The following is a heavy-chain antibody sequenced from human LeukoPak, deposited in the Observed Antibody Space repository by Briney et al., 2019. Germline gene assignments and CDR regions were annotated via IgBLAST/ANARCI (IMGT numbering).Heavy chain of an antibody. J-gene: IGHJ4*02. D-gene: IGHD3-3*01. CDR1: GYTFTSYD. V-gene: IGHV1-69*13. CDR2: IIPIFGTA. CDR3: ARGGVPHYDFWSGYYFDY. Sequence: GASVKVSCKASGYTFTSYDINWVRQAPGQGLEWMGGIIPIFGTANYAQKFQGRVTITADESTSTAYMELSSLRSEDTAVYYCARGGVPHYDFWSGYYFDYWGQGTLVTVSS.